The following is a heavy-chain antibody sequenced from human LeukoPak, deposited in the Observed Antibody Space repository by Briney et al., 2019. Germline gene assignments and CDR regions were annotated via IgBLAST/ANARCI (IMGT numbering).Heavy chain of an antibody. CDR2: IYHSGST. V-gene: IGHV4-30-2*01. Sequence: SETLSLTCTVSGGSISSGGYYWSWIRQPPGKGLEWIGYIYHSGSTYYNPSLKSRVTISVDRSKNLFSLKLSSVTAADTAVYYCARDPGLGWYFDLWGRGTLVTVSS. J-gene: IGHJ2*01. CDR3: ARDPGLGWYFDL. D-gene: IGHD5/OR15-5a*01. CDR1: GGSISSGGYY.